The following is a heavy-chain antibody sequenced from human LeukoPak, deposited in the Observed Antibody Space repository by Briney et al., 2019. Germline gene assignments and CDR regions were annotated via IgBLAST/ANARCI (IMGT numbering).Heavy chain of an antibody. CDR1: GYTFTGYY. Sequence: ASVKVSCKASGYTFTGYYMHWVRQAPGQELEWMGWINPNSGGTNYAQKFQGRVTMTRDTSISTAYMELSRLRSDDTAVYYCARDFDWLYSPYYYGMDVWGQGTTVTVSS. CDR3: ARDFDWLYSPYYYGMDV. CDR2: INPNSGGT. J-gene: IGHJ6*02. D-gene: IGHD3-9*01. V-gene: IGHV1-2*02.